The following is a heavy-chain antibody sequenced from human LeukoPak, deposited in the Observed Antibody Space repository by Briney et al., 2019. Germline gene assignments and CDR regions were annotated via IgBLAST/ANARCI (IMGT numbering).Heavy chain of an antibody. CDR1: GGSFSAYY. D-gene: IGHD5-12*01. J-gene: IGHJ4*02. V-gene: IGHV4-34*01. CDR2: IDHSGST. CDR3: ARRGYSGYDHYFFDY. Sequence: PSETLSLTCAVYGGSFSAYYWSWIRQPPGKGLEWIGEIDHSGSTNYNPSLMSRVTMSVDVSKNQFSLNLSSVTAADTTVYYCARRGYSGYDHYFFDYWGQGTLVTVSS.